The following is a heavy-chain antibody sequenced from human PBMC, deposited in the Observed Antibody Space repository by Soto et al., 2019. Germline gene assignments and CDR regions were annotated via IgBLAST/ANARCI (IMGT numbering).Heavy chain of an antibody. CDR3: AGVISSSPAPGAFDI. CDR1: GASISSVGYS. D-gene: IGHD6-6*01. V-gene: IGHV4-30-2*01. CDR2: IHQTGIT. Sequence: PSETLSLTCAVSGASISSVGYSWSWIRQPPGKGLEWIGYIHQTGITYYNPSLKSRVTISVDTSKNQFSLKLSSVTAADTAVYYCAGVISSSPAPGAFDIWGQGTMVTVSS. J-gene: IGHJ3*02.